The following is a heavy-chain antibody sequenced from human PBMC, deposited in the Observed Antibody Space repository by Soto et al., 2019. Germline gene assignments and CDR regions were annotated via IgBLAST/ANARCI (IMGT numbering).Heavy chain of an antibody. D-gene: IGHD6-13*01. J-gene: IGHJ6*02. CDR3: ASFSIAATDPYGMDV. CDR1: GYTFTSYG. CDR2: ISAYNGNT. V-gene: IGHV1-18*01. Sequence: QVQLVQSGAEVKKPGASVKVSCKASGYTFTSYGISWVRQAPGQGLEWMGWISAYNGNTNYAQKLQGRVTMTTDTYRSTAYMELRSLRSDDTAVYYCASFSIAATDPYGMDVWGQGTTVTVSS.